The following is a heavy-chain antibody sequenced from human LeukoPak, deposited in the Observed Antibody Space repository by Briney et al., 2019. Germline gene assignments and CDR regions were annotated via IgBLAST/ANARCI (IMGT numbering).Heavy chain of an antibody. V-gene: IGHV3-23*01. D-gene: IGHD3-16*01. CDR3: AKPLGLRLGELYFDY. CDR2: ISGSGGST. Sequence: PGGSLRLSCAASGFTFSSHSMNWVRQAPGKGLEWVSAISGSGGSTYYADSVKGRFTISRDNSKNTLYLQMNSLRAEDTAVYYCAKPLGLRLGELYFDYWGQGTLVTVSS. J-gene: IGHJ4*02. CDR1: GFTFSSHS.